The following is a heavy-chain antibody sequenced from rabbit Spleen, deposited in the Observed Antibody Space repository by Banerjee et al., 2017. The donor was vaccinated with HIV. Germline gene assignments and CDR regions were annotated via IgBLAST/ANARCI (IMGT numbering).Heavy chain of an antibody. V-gene: IGHV1S45*01. J-gene: IGHJ6*01. CDR3: ARDAGSSFSSYGMDL. CDR1: GFSLSSSYY. Sequence: QEQLEESGGDLVKPGASLTLTCTVSGFSLSSSYYMCWVRQAPGKGLEWIACMDAGNSGFTYYANWAKGRFTISGTSSTTVTLQMTSLTAADTATYFCARDAGSSFSSYGMDLWGQGTLVTVS. CDR2: MDAGNSGFT. D-gene: IGHD8-1*01.